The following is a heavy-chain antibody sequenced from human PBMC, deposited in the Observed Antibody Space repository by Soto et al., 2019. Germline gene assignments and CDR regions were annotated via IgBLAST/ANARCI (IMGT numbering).Heavy chain of an antibody. CDR3: EFWAAAGTPGLN. V-gene: IGHV1-69*12. J-gene: IGHJ4*02. Sequence: QVQLVQSGAEVKKPGSSVKVSCKASGGTFSSYAISWVRQAPGQGLEWMGGIIPIFGTANYAQKFQGRVTITEDESTSTAYMELSSRRSEDTAVYYCEFWAAAGTPGLNWGQGTLVTVSS. CDR1: GGTFSSYA. D-gene: IGHD6-13*01. CDR2: IIPIFGTA.